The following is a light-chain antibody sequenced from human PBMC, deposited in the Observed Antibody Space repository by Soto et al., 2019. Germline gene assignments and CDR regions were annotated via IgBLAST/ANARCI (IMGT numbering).Light chain of an antibody. J-gene: IGLJ1*01. CDR1: SSDIGGYNY. CDR3: CSYAGSYVYV. V-gene: IGLV2-11*01. Sequence: QSALTQPRSASGSPGQSVTISCTGTSSDIGGYNYVSWYQQNPGKAPKLMIYDVSNRPSGVPDRFSGSKSGNTASLTISGLQVEDEADYYCCSYAGSYVYVFGTGTKVTVL. CDR2: DVS.